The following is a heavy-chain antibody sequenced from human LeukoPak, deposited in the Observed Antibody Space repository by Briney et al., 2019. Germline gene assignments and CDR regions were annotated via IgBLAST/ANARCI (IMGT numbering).Heavy chain of an antibody. CDR3: AGTGLTTRYFDY. J-gene: IGHJ4*02. CDR2: IYHSGST. Sequence: ASETLSLTCAVSGGSISSGGYSWSWIRQPPGKGLEWIGYIYHSGSTYYNPSLKSRVTISVDRSKNQFSLKLSSVTAADTAVYYCAGTGLTTRYFDYWGQGTLVTVSS. D-gene: IGHD4-11*01. V-gene: IGHV4-30-2*01. CDR1: GGSISSGGYS.